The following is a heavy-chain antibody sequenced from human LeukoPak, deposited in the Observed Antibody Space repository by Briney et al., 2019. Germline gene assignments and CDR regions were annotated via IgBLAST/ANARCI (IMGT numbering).Heavy chain of an antibody. Sequence: GGSLRLSCAASGFTFSTYGMHWVRQAPGKGLEWVAFIRYDGNNKYNADSVKGRFTIYRDNSKNTLYLQMNSLTAEDTAVYYCAKDGGSCFDYWGQGTLVTVSS. V-gene: IGHV3-30*02. CDR1: GFTFSTYG. CDR2: IRYDGNNK. D-gene: IGHD2-15*01. J-gene: IGHJ4*02. CDR3: AKDGGSCFDY.